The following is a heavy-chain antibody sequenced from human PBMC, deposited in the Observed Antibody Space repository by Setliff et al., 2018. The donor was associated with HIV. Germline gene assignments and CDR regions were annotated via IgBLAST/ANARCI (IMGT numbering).Heavy chain of an antibody. J-gene: IGHJ4*02. V-gene: IGHV4-61*09. CDR3: ARGALSLTMTKLLSFFDS. D-gene: IGHD3-22*01. CDR2: IYSAGST. CDR1: GGSLNSGYDY. Sequence: SETLSLTCTVSGGSLNSGYDYWTWIRQPAGKGLEWIGHIYSAGSTDYNPSLKSRVTMSVDMSKSHFSLKMTSVTAADTAIYFCARGALSLTMTKLLSFFDSWGQGTQVTVSS.